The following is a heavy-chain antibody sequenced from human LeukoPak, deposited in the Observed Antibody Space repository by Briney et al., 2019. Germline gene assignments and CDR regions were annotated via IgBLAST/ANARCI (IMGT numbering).Heavy chain of an antibody. CDR2: IYYGGST. CDR1: GGSIRRSAYY. Sequence: PSETLSLTCTGSGGSIRRSAYYWGWIRQPPGKGLEWIGSIYYGGSTYYNPSLKSRVTISIDTSKNQFSLNLTSVTAAASGVYYCAKSSGMVIHNCFDSWGQGTLVTVSS. CDR3: AKSSGMVIHNCFDS. V-gene: IGHV4-39*01. J-gene: IGHJ5*01. D-gene: IGHD3-3*01.